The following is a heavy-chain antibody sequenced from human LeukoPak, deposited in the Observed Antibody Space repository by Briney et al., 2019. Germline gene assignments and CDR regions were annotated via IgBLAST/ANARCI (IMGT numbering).Heavy chain of an antibody. Sequence: VKVSCKAAGGTFSIYAISWERQAPGQGLERMGWISAYNGNTNYAQKLQGRVTMTTDTSTSTAYMELRSLRSDDTAVYYCARELVYYYGSGSYRGAFDIWGQGTMVTVSS. CDR2: ISAYNGNT. CDR1: GGTFSIYA. V-gene: IGHV1-18*01. D-gene: IGHD3-10*01. J-gene: IGHJ3*02. CDR3: ARELVYYYGSGSYRGAFDI.